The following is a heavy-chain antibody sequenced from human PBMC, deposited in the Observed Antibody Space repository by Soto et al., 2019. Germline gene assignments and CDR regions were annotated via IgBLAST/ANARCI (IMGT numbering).Heavy chain of an antibody. CDR1: GYTLTELS. Sequence: GASVKVSCKVSGYTLTELSMHWVRQAPGKGLEWMGGFDPEDGETIYAQKFQGRVTMTEDTSTDTAYMELSSLRSEDTAVYYCATSGSRMGPNKNILTGYHKYYGMDVWGQGTTVTVSS. CDR2: FDPEDGET. V-gene: IGHV1-24*01. J-gene: IGHJ6*02. CDR3: ATSGSRMGPNKNILTGYHKYYGMDV. D-gene: IGHD3-9*01.